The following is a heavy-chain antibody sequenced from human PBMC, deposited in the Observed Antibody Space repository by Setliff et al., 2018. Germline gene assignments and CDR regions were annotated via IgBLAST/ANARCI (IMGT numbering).Heavy chain of an antibody. CDR1: GLSYSNYW. Sequence: GGSLRLSCTASGLSYSNYWVSWVRQAPGKGLEWLASINPHGSEKYYADSLRGRFTISRDNAKNSLYLQMNSLRVEDTAVYYCARDQFRNSGGLYSWGQGTLVTVSS. D-gene: IGHD1-7*01. J-gene: IGHJ5*02. CDR3: ARDQFRNSGGLYS. CDR2: INPHGSEK. V-gene: IGHV3-7*01.